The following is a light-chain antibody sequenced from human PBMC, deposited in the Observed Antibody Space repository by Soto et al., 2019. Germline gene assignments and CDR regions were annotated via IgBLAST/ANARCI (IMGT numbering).Light chain of an antibody. CDR2: AAS. J-gene: IGKJ5*01. V-gene: IGKV1-9*01. Sequence: DIQMTQSPSTLSASVGDRVTITCRASQGISSYLAWYQQKPGKAPELLIYAASTLQSGVPSRFSGSGSGTSFTLTISSLQPEDFATYYCQQLLSYPIAFGQGTRLEIK. CDR1: QGISSY. CDR3: QQLLSYPIA.